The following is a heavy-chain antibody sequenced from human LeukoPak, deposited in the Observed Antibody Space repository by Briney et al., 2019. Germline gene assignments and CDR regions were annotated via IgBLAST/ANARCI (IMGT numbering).Heavy chain of an antibody. CDR1: GFTFSIYS. CDR2: ISSSSSTI. D-gene: IGHD4-11*01. CDR3: ATAYGNYTPNY. V-gene: IGHV3-48*04. J-gene: IGHJ4*02. Sequence: SGGSLRLSCGASGFTFSIYSMNWGRQAPGKGLEWVSYISSSSSTIYYVDSVKGRFSIARYNAKTPLYLKMHGQKAEDTAVYYCATAYGNYTPNYSGQGTLLTV.